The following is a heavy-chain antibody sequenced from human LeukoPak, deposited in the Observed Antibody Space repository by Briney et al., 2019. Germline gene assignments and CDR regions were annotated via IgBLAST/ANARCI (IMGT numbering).Heavy chain of an antibody. CDR1: GYTFTSYG. V-gene: IGHV1-18*01. J-gene: IGHJ6*03. D-gene: IGHD3-16*01. CDR3: ARGAAPRGGYYYMDV. CDR2: ISAYNGNT. Sequence: GASVKVSCKASGYTFTSYGISWVRQAPGQGLEWMGWISAYNGNTNYAQKLQGRVTMTTDTSTSTAYMELSSLRSEDTAVYYCARGAAPRGGYYYMDVWGKGTTVTVSS.